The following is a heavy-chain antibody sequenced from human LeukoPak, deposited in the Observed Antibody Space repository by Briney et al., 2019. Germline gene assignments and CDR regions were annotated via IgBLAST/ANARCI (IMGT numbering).Heavy chain of an antibody. CDR1: GYTFTSYG. Sequence: ASVKVSCKASGYTFTSYGISWVRQAPGQGLEWMGWISAYNGNTNYAQKFQGRVTITADESTSTAYMELSSLRSEDTAVYYCARDKIVVVPAAINTYYYYGMDVWGQGTTVTVSS. J-gene: IGHJ6*02. V-gene: IGHV1-18*01. D-gene: IGHD2-2*01. CDR2: ISAYNGNT. CDR3: ARDKIVVVPAAINTYYYYGMDV.